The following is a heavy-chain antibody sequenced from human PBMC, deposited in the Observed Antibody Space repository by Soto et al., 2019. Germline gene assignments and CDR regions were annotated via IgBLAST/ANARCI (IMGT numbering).Heavy chain of an antibody. CDR2: LNIGNGNT. J-gene: IGHJ5*02. D-gene: IGHD2-15*01. Sequence: QVQLVQSGAEVKKPGASVKVSCKTSGYTFTSYAIHWVRQAPGQGLEWLGWLNIGNGNTQYSPKLHDRVTLTRDTSASTAYKELSRLRSEDTAVYFRGGGALCGGRCYVPRFDPLGQGTLVTVSS. CDR1: GYTFTSYA. V-gene: IGHV1-3*04. CDR3: GGGALCGGRCYVPRFDP.